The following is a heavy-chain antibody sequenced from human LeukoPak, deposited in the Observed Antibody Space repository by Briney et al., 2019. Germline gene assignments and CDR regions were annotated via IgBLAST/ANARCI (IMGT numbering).Heavy chain of an antibody. CDR3: ARSQLQGGWFDP. D-gene: IGHD2-2*01. J-gene: IGHJ5*02. Sequence: SETLSLTCTVSGGSISSGGYYWSWIRQHPGKGLEWIGYIYYSGSTYYNPSLKSRVTISVDTSKNQFSLKLSSVTAADTAVYYCARSQLQGGWFDPWGQRTLVTVSS. V-gene: IGHV4-31*03. CDR2: IYYSGST. CDR1: GGSISSGGYY.